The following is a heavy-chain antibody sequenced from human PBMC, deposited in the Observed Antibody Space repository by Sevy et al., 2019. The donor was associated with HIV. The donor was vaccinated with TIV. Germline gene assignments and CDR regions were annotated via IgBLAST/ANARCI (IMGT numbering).Heavy chain of an antibody. CDR2: ISSSSSTI. Sequence: GGSLRLSCAASGFTFSSYSMNWVRQAPGKGLEWVSYISSSSSTIYYADSVKGRFTISRDNAKNSLYLQMNSLRDEDTAVYYCARMYYYDSSGPGPGYFDLWGRSTLVTVSS. J-gene: IGHJ2*01. CDR1: GFTFSSYS. V-gene: IGHV3-48*02. D-gene: IGHD3-22*01. CDR3: ARMYYYDSSGPGPGYFDL.